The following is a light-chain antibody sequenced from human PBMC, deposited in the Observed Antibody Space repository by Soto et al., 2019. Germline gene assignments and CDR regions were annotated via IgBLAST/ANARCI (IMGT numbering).Light chain of an antibody. CDR1: QSVTTSY. V-gene: IGKV3-20*01. Sequence: VLTQSPGTLSLSPGERATLSCRASQSVTTSYLAWYQQKPGQAPRLLIYGASNRATGIPDRFSGSGSGTDFTLTITRLEPEDFAVYYCQRYGSSPPWTFGQGTKVDNK. J-gene: IGKJ1*01. CDR2: GAS. CDR3: QRYGSSPPWT.